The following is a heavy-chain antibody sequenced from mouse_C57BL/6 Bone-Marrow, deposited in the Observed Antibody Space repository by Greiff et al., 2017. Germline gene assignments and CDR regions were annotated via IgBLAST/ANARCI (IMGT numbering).Heavy chain of an antibody. Sequence: EVMLVESEGGLVQPGSSMKLSCTASGFTFSDYYMAWVRQVPEKGLEWVANINYDGSSTYYLDSLKSRFIISRDNAKNILYLQMSSLKSEDTATYYCARDRGGNYSYYFDYWGQGTTLTVSS. CDR2: INYDGSST. CDR3: ARDRGGNYSYYFDY. J-gene: IGHJ2*01. CDR1: GFTFSDYY. D-gene: IGHD2-1*01. V-gene: IGHV5-16*01.